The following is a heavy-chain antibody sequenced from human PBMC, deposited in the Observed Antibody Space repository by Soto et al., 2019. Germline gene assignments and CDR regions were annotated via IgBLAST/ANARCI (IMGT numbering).Heavy chain of an antibody. V-gene: IGHV4-34*01. Sequence: PSETLSLTCAVYGGSFSGYYWSWIRQPPGKGLEWIGEINHSGSTNYNPSLKSRVTISVDTSKNQFSLKLSSVTAADTAVYYCAREAGSGLWPTYYGMDVWGQGTTVTVSS. J-gene: IGHJ6*02. CDR1: GGSFSGYY. D-gene: IGHD3-10*01. CDR2: INHSGST. CDR3: AREAGSGLWPTYYGMDV.